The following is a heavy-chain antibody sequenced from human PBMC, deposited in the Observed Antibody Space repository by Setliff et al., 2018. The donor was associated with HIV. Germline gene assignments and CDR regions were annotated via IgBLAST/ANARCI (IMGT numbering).Heavy chain of an antibody. CDR1: GLTFSSYV. CDR2: ISSSGSTI. CDR3: ARDAPHYNFWSGYFDY. D-gene: IGHD3-3*01. J-gene: IGHJ4*02. Sequence: PGGSLRLSCAASGLTFSSYVMNWVRQVPGKGLEWVSYISSSGSTIYYADSVKGRFTISRDNAKNSLYLQMNSLRAEGTAVYYCARDAPHYNFWSGYFDYWGQGTLVTVSS. V-gene: IGHV3-48*03.